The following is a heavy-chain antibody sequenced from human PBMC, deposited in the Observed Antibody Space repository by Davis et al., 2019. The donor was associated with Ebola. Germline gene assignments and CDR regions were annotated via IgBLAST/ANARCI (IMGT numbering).Heavy chain of an antibody. CDR2: VDPKGGKT. D-gene: IGHD3-9*01. V-gene: IGHV1-69-2*01. CDR3: ATLDILTAYIPYAMDV. J-gene: IGHJ6*02. CDR1: GYIFSDHY. Sequence: KVSCKGSGYIFSDHYMHWVQGAPGKGLEWVGLVDPKGGKTVYAEKFQDRVTITADKSTDTVFMELSSLRYEDTAVYYCATLDILTAYIPYAMDVWGQGTTVTVS.